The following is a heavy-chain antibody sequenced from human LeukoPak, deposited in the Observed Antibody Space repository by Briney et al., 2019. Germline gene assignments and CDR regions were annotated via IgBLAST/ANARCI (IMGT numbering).Heavy chain of an antibody. V-gene: IGHV1-18*01. CDR2: ISAYNGNT. D-gene: IGHD3-22*01. Sequence: ASVKVSGKASGYTFTSYGISWVRQAPGQGLEWMGWISAYNGNTNYAQKLQGRVTMTTDTSTSTAYMELRSLRSDDTAVYYCARDRPSYYYDSSGSFDPWGQGTLVTVSS. J-gene: IGHJ5*02. CDR1: GYTFTSYG. CDR3: ARDRPSYYYDSSGSFDP.